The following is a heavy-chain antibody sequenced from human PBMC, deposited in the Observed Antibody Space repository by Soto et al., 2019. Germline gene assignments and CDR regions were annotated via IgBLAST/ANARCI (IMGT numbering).Heavy chain of an antibody. CDR1: GYTFTTYG. Sequence: QVQLVQSGAEVKKPGASVKVSCKASGYTFTTYGISWVRQAPGQGLEWMGWINAYNGYTKYAQKIQDRLTLTTDTSTSTAYMDLRSLRSADTAVYYCARLYCGADSCYGWFDPWGQGTLVTVSS. J-gene: IGHJ5*02. D-gene: IGHD2-15*01. V-gene: IGHV1-18*01. CDR2: INAYNGYT. CDR3: ARLYCGADSCYGWFDP.